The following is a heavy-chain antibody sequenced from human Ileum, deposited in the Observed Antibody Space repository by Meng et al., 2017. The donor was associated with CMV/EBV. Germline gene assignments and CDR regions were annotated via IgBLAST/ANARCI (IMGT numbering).Heavy chain of an antibody. V-gene: IGHV4-30-4*08. CDR2: IFFSGNT. CDR3: ARFRIAALGNLFDP. Sequence: VPVEEAGPGLVKPSQTLYLSCTVSGASISSGYYYWSWIRQPPGKGLEWIGYIFFSGNTYYNPSLNNRVIISIDTPRNQFSLKVDSVTAADTAVYYCARFRIAALGNLFDPWGHGTLVTVSS. D-gene: IGHD6-13*01. CDR1: GASISSGYYY. J-gene: IGHJ5*02.